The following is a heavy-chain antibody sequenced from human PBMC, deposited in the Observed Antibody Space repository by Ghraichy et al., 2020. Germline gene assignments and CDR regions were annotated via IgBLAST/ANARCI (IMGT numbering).Heavy chain of an antibody. J-gene: IGHJ4*02. V-gene: IGHV3-48*02. CDR3: VHLYSYGFSVDY. D-gene: IGHD3-16*01. Sequence: GGSLRLSCAASGFGFSTYSMNWVRQAPGGGLEWIAYISTASSTIFYAESVQGRFIISRDNGENTLYLQMNDLREEDTAIYYCVHLYSYGFSVDYWGQGTLVTVSS. CDR1: GFGFSTYS. CDR2: ISTASSTI.